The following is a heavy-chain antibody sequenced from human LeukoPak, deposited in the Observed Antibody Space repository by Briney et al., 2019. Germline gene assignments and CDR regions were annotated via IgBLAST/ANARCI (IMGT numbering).Heavy chain of an antibody. CDR3: ARDYIVVVPAAIPSWFDP. V-gene: IGHV4-59*08. D-gene: IGHD2-2*01. Sequence: KASETLSLTCTVSGGSISSYYWSWIRQPPGKGLEWIGYIYYSGSTNYNPSLKSRVTISVDTSKNQFSLKLSSVTAADTAVYYCARDYIVVVPAAIPSWFDPWGQGTLVTVSS. J-gene: IGHJ5*02. CDR1: GGSISSYY. CDR2: IYYSGST.